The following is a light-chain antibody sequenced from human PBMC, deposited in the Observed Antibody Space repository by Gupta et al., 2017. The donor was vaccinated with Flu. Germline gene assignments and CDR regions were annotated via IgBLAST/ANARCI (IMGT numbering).Light chain of an antibody. J-gene: IGKJ3*01. Sequence: SSLSASVGDRVTITCRASQSISKYLNWYQQKPGKAPKLLIYAASSLQSGVPSRFSGSGSGTDFTLTISSRQPEDFATYYCQQSYSTPLFTFGPGTKVDIK. CDR3: QQSYSTPLFT. CDR2: AAS. V-gene: IGKV1-39*01. CDR1: QSISKY.